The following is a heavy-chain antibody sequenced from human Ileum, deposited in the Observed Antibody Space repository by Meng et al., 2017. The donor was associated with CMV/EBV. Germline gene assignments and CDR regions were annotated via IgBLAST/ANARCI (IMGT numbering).Heavy chain of an antibody. D-gene: IGHD4-17*01. CDR3: ARGNYGFDY. V-gene: IGHV3-11*01. J-gene: IGHJ4*02. Sequence: LACAASGFPFGAYYLTWVRQAPGKGLEWVSYITGSGDIIYYADSVKGRFTISRDNAKSSLYLEINSLRAEDTAVYYCARGNYGFDYWGQGTLVTVSS. CDR1: GFPFGAYY. CDR2: ITGSGDII.